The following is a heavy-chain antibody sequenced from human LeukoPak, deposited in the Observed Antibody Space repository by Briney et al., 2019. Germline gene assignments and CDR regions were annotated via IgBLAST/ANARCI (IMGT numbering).Heavy chain of an antibody. D-gene: IGHD3-9*01. V-gene: IGHV3-48*03. CDR2: ISSSGSTI. CDR1: GFTFSSYE. J-gene: IGHJ4*02. Sequence: GGSLRLSCAASGFTFSSYEMNWVRQAPGKGLEWVSYISSSGSTIYYADSVKGRFTISRDNSKNTLFLQMNSLTAEDTAVYYCAKVSRSDPDWLFSSFDYWGQGALVTVSS. CDR3: AKVSRSDPDWLFSSFDY.